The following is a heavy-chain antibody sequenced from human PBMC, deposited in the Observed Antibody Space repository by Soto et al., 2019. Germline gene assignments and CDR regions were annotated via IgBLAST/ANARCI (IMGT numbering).Heavy chain of an antibody. D-gene: IGHD2-2*01. CDR2: VSASGGDT. Sequence: GGSLRLSCAASGFTFSSYAMSWVRQAPGKGLDWVSAVSASGGDTFYADSVKGRFTVSRDNFQNTLYLQLDSLRAEDTAIYYCAKGRYCTSTTCSPPEFWGQGTLVTVSS. J-gene: IGHJ1*01. CDR3: AKGRYCTSTTCSPPEF. CDR1: GFTFSSYA. V-gene: IGHV3-23*01.